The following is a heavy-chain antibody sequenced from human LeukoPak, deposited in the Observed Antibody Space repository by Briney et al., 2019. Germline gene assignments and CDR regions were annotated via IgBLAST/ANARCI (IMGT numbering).Heavy chain of an antibody. V-gene: IGHV3-21*01. Sequence: PGGSLRLSCAASGFTFSSYSMNSGRQAPGKGLEWVSSISSSSSYIYYADSVKGRFTISRDNAKNSLYLQMNSLRAEDTAVYYCARDRGYCSSTSCYVRSGIDYWGQGTLVTVSS. J-gene: IGHJ4*02. CDR3: ARDRGYCSSTSCYVRSGIDY. CDR1: GFTFSSYS. D-gene: IGHD2-2*03. CDR2: ISSSSSYI.